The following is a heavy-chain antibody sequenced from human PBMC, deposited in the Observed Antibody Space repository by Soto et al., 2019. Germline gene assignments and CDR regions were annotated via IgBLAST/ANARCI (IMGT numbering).Heavy chain of an antibody. CDR2: ISAYNGNT. CDR1: GYTFTSYG. D-gene: IGHD1-7*01. Sequence: ASVKVSCKASGYTFTSYGISWVRQAPGQGLEWMGWISAYNGNTNYAQKLQGRVTMTTDTSTSTAYMELRSLRSDDTAVYYCAREEQGLLGPWAFDIWGQGTMVTVSS. CDR3: AREEQGLLGPWAFDI. J-gene: IGHJ3*02. V-gene: IGHV1-18*01.